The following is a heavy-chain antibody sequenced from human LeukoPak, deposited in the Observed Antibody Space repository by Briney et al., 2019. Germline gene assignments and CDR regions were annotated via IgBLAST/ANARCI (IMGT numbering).Heavy chain of an antibody. CDR2: IYHSGST. Sequence: SETLSLTCAVSGGSISSGGYSWSWIRQPPGKGLEWIGYIYHSGSTYYNPSLKSRVTISVDRSKNQFSLKLSSVTAADTAVYYCASTMVPYYYGMDVWGQGTTVTVSS. CDR3: ASTMVPYYYGMDV. V-gene: IGHV4-30-2*01. CDR1: GGSISSGGYS. J-gene: IGHJ6*02. D-gene: IGHD3-10*01.